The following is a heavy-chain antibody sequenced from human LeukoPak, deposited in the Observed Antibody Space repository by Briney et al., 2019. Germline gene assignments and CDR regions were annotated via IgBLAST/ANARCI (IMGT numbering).Heavy chain of an antibody. Sequence: GGSLRLSCAASGFTFSSYSMNWVRQAPGKGLEWVSSISSSSSYIYYADSVKGRFTISRDNAKNSLYLQMNSLRAEDTAVYYCAREAGIAVAGIYYYYYYYMDVWGKGTTVTVSS. D-gene: IGHD6-19*01. J-gene: IGHJ6*03. V-gene: IGHV3-21*01. CDR2: ISSSSSYI. CDR3: AREAGIAVAGIYYYYYYYMDV. CDR1: GFTFSSYS.